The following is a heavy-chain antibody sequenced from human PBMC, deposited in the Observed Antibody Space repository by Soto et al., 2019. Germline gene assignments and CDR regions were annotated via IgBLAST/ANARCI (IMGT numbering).Heavy chain of an antibody. Sequence: QVQLVQSGAEMKKPGASVKVSCKASGYTFTGYYIHWVRQAPGLGLEWMGWINPNTGVTNYAQKFQDWVTVTRDTSISTAYMVLRRLTSDDTAVYYCARGGARGPSPFDYWGQGTLVTVSS. V-gene: IGHV1-2*04. D-gene: IGHD3-10*01. J-gene: IGHJ4*02. CDR2: INPNTGVT. CDR1: GYTFTGYY. CDR3: ARGGARGPSPFDY.